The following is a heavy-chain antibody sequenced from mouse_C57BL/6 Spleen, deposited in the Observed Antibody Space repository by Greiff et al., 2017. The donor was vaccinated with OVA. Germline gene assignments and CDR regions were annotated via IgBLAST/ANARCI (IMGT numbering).Heavy chain of an antibody. CDR2: IYPRSGNT. V-gene: IGHV1-81*01. J-gene: IGHJ1*03. Sequence: QVQLQQSGAELARPGASVKLSCKASGYTFTSYGISWVKQRTGQGLEWIGEIYPRSGNTYYNEKFKGKATLTADKSSSTAYMELRSLTSEDSAVYFCAHGNLSYWYFDVWGTGTTVTVSS. CDR3: AHGNLSYWYFDV. D-gene: IGHD2-1*01. CDR1: GYTFTSYG.